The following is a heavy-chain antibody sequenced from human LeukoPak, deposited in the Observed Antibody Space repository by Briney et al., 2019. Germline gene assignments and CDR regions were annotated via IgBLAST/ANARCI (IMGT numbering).Heavy chain of an antibody. Sequence: GASVKVSCKASGYIFTSYYIHWVRQAPGQGLEWMGWINPDSGGTNYAQKLQGRVTMTTDTSTSTAYMELRSLRSDDTAVYYCARSYNSGYDQNLRYWGQGTLVTVSS. CDR3: ARSYNSGYDQNLRY. CDR2: INPDSGGT. V-gene: IGHV1-18*04. D-gene: IGHD5-12*01. CDR1: GYIFTSYY. J-gene: IGHJ4*02.